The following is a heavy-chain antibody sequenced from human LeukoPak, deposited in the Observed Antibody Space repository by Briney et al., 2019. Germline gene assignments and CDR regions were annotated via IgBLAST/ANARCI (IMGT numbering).Heavy chain of an antibody. Sequence: PGGSLRLSCAASGFTFSSYEMNWVRQAPGKGLEWVSYISSSGSTIYYADSVKGRFTISRDNAKNSLYLQMNSLRAEDTAVYYCAREFDYSTSGAGYWGQGTLVTVSS. D-gene: IGHD4-11*01. V-gene: IGHV3-48*03. CDR2: ISSSGSTI. J-gene: IGHJ4*02. CDR3: AREFDYSTSGAGY. CDR1: GFTFSSYE.